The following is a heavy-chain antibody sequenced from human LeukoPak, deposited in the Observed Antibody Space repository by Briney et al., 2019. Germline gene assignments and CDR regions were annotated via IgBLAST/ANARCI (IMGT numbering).Heavy chain of an antibody. D-gene: IGHD2-15*01. V-gene: IGHV4-34*01. J-gene: IGHJ4*02. CDR3: ASEVVAATLDY. CDR1: GGSFSGYY. Sequence: SETLSLTCAVYGGSFSGYYWSWIRQPPGKGLEWIGEINHSGSTNYNPSLKRRATISVDTSKNQSSLTLSAVTPADTAVYYCASEVVAATLDYWGQGTLVTVSS. CDR2: INHSGST.